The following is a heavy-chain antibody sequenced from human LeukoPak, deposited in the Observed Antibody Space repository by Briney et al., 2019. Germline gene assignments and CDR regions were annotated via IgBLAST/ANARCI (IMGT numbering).Heavy chain of an antibody. Sequence: SETLSLTCTVSGGSISSSSYYWGWIRQPPGKGLEWIGSIYYSGSTYYNPSLKSRVTISVDRSKNQFSLKLSSVTAADTAVYYCARGQYQLPVLFDYWGQGTLVTVSS. J-gene: IGHJ4*02. CDR2: IYYSGST. CDR3: ARGQYQLPVLFDY. V-gene: IGHV4-39*07. CDR1: GGSISSSSYY. D-gene: IGHD2-2*01.